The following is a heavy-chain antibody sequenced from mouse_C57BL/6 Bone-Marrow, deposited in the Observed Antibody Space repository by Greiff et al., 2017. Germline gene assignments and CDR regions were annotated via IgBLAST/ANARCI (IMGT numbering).Heavy chain of an antibody. CDR3: ARETLYYGYSDY. CDR2: ISDGGSYT. D-gene: IGHD2-1*01. CDR1: GFTFSSYA. J-gene: IGHJ2*01. Sequence: EVKLVESGGGLVKPGGSLKLSCAASGFTFSSYAMSWVRQTPEKRLEWVATISDGGSYTYYPDNVKGRFTISRDNAKNNLYLQMSHLKSEDTAMYYCARETLYYGYSDYWGQGTTLTVSS. V-gene: IGHV5-4*01.